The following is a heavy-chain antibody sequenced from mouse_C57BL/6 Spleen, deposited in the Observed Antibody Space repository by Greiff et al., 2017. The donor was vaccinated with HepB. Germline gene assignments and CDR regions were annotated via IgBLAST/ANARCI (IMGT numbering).Heavy chain of an antibody. CDR2: ISDGGSYT. D-gene: IGHD2-1*01. CDR3: AREDGNYLSGFAY. V-gene: IGHV5-4*01. CDR1: GFTFSSYA. J-gene: IGHJ3*01. Sequence: DVKLVESGGGLVKPGGSLKLSCAASGFTFSSYAMSWVRQTPEKRLEWVATISDGGSYTYYPDNVKGRFTISRDNAKNNLYLQMSHLKSEDTAMYYCAREDGNYLSGFAYWGQGTLVTVSA.